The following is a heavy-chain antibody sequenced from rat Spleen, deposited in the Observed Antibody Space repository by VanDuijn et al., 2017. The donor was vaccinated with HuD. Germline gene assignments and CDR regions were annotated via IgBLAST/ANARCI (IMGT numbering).Heavy chain of an antibody. D-gene: IGHD1-2*01. J-gene: IGHJ2*01. CDR1: GFTFSDYY. CDR2: ISTGGGNT. V-gene: IGHV5-25*01. CDR3: ARADVAAISTDGI. Sequence: EVQLVESGGGLMLPERSLKLSCAASGFTFSDYYMAWVRQAPTKGLVWVASISTGGGNTYYRDSVKGRFTISRDNAKSSLYLQMNSLQTENTATYFCARADVAAISTDGIWGQGIMVTVSS.